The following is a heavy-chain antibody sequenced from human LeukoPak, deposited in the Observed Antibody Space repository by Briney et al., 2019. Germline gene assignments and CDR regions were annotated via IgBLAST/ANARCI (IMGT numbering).Heavy chain of an antibody. CDR3: ASENCSGTSCSSFDY. V-gene: IGHV4-31*03. D-gene: IGHD2-2*01. J-gene: IGHJ4*02. CDR1: GGFISSGGYY. Sequence: PSQTLSLTCTVSGGFISSGGYYWSWIRQHPGKGLEWIGYIYYSGSTYYIPSLKSRVAMSVDTSKSQFSLKLSSVTAADTAVYYCASENCSGTSCSSFDYWGQGTLVTVSS. CDR2: IYYSGST.